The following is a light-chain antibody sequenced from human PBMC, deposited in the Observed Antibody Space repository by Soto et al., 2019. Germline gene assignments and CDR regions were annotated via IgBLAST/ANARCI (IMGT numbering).Light chain of an antibody. CDR1: QSVSSN. CDR3: LQHKSYPRT. V-gene: IGKV3-15*01. CDR2: GAS. Sequence: EIVMTQSPATLSVSPWERATLSCRASQSVSSNLAWYQQKPGQAPRLLIYGASTRATGIPARFSGSGSGTEFTLTISSLQPEDFATYYCLQHKSYPRTFGQGTKVDIK. J-gene: IGKJ1*01.